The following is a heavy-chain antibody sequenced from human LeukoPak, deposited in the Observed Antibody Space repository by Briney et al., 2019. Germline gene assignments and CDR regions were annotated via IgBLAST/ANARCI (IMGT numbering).Heavy chain of an antibody. J-gene: IGHJ4*02. CDR2: ISYDGSNK. CDR1: GFTFSSYG. D-gene: IGHD4-23*01. CDR3: ATKGLRGYGGTASLSLDY. V-gene: IGHV3-30*03. Sequence: PGGSLRLSCAASGFTFSSYGMHWVRQAPGKGLEWVAVISYDGSNKYYADSVKGRFTISRDNSKNTLYLQMNSLRAEDTAVYYCATKGLRGYGGTASLSLDYWGQGTLVTVSS.